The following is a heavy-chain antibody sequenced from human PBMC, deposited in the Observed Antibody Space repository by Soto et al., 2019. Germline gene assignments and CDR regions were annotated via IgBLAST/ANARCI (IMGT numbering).Heavy chain of an antibody. CDR2: LGLESGAA. CDR1: GYTYTGHY. V-gene: IGHV1-2*02. J-gene: IGHJ4*02. CDR3: VRIRIGQIVFFY. D-gene: IGHD1-26*01. Sequence: ASVKVYCKASGYTYTGHYIHWLRQSPEQGPEWMGELGLESGAARYAQKFQGRVAMPTVTSISRVYLALQNLRTEDKAGSFCVRIRIGQIVFFYWGQGTPVTV.